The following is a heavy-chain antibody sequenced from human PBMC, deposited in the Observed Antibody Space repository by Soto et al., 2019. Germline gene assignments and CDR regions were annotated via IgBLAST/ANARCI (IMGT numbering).Heavy chain of an antibody. CDR3: ARPGIKYNCFDP. CDR2: INPNSGGT. D-gene: IGHD1-26*01. CDR1: GYTFTGYY. Sequence: ASMKVSCKASGYTFTGYYMHWVRQAPGQGLEWMGWINPNSGGTNYAQKFQGRVTMTRDTSISTAYMELSRLRSDDTAVYYCARPGIKYNCFDPWGQRTLVTVSS. V-gene: IGHV1-2*02. J-gene: IGHJ5*02.